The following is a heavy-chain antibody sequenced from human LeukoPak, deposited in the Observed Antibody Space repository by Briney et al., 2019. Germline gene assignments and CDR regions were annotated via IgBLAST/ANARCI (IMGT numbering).Heavy chain of an antibody. Sequence: ASVKVSYKASGYTFTGYYMHWVRQAPGQGLEWMGWINPNSGGTHFAQKFEGRVTMTRDTSISTAYMELSSLRSDDTAIYYCARGFSSWYLSPYYFEFWGQGTLVTVSS. CDR1: GYTFTGYY. J-gene: IGHJ4*02. CDR2: INPNSGGT. V-gene: IGHV1-2*02. D-gene: IGHD6-13*01. CDR3: ARGFSSWYLSPYYFEF.